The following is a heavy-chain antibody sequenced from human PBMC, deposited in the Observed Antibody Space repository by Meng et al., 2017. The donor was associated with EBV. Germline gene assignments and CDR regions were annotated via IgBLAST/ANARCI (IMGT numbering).Heavy chain of an antibody. V-gene: IGHV4-34*01. CDR1: GGSVNGYF. CDR2: LHHSGST. J-gene: IGHJ4*02. Sequence: QVQLQQWGAGLLKPSEHLSLTCAVYGGSVNGYFWSWIRQPPGKGLEWIGELHHSGSTNYNPSLKSRLRISVDTSKNQFSLNLTSVTAADTAVYYCARVSPKRYFDYLAPPDYWGQGTLVTVSS. D-gene: IGHD3-9*01. CDR3: ARVSPKRYFDYLAPPDY.